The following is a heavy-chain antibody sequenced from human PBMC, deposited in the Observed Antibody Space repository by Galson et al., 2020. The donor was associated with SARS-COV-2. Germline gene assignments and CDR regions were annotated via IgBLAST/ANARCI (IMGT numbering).Heavy chain of an antibody. Sequence: GGSLRLSCAASGFTFSSYGMHWVRQAPGKGLEWVAVISYDGSNKYYADSVKGRFTISRDNSKNTLYLQMNSLRAEDTAVYYCAKDHRYYDFWSGYVSDTAMVMPGYMDVWGKGTTVTVSS. CDR2: ISYDGSNK. D-gene: IGHD3-3*01. V-gene: IGHV3-30*18. J-gene: IGHJ6*03. CDR1: GFTFSSYG. CDR3: AKDHRYYDFWSGYVSDTAMVMPGYMDV.